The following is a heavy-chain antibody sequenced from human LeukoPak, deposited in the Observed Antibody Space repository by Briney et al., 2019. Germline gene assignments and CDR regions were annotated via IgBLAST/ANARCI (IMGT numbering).Heavy chain of an antibody. CDR1: GGSISSYY. D-gene: IGHD2-15*01. CDR3: ARVVAAADAFDI. Sequence: SETLSLTGTVPGGSISSYYWSWIPQPPGKGLEWIGYIYYSGSTNYNPSLKSRVTISVDTSKNQFSLKLSAVTAAHTAVYYCARVVAAADAFDIWGQGTMVTVSS. J-gene: IGHJ3*02. V-gene: IGHV4-59*01. CDR2: IYYSGST.